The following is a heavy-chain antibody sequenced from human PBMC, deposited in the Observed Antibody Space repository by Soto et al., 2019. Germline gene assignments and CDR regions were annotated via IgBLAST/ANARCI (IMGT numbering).Heavy chain of an antibody. CDR3: ATDTVGRGGQRNFAVTAPDAFDI. D-gene: IGHD2-21*02. CDR1: GYTLTELS. V-gene: IGHV1-24*01. Sequence: QVQLVQSGAEVKKPGASVKVSCKVSGYTLTELSMHWVRQAPGKGLEWMGGFDPEDGETIYAQKFQGRVTMTEDTSTDTAYMELSSLRSEDTAVYYCATDTVGRGGQRNFAVTAPDAFDIWGQGTMVTVSS. CDR2: FDPEDGET. J-gene: IGHJ3*02.